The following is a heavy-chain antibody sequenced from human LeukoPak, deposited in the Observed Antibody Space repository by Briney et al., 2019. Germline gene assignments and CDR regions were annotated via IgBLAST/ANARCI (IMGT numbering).Heavy chain of an antibody. CDR1: GGSISSSSYN. Sequence: SETLSLTCTVSGGSISSSSYNWGWTRQPPGKGLEWIGSVYYSGSTYYNPSLKSRVTMSVDTSKNQFSLKLNSVTAADTAVYYCARAGYGDSDFDYWGQGTLVTVSS. J-gene: IGHJ4*02. V-gene: IGHV4-39*01. CDR3: ARAGYGDSDFDY. D-gene: IGHD4-17*01. CDR2: VYYSGST.